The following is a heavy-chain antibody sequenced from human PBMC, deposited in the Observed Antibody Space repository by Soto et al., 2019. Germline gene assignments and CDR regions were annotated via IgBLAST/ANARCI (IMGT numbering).Heavy chain of an antibody. J-gene: IGHJ4*02. CDR2: INHSGST. Sequence: QVQLQQWGAGLLKPSETLSLTCAVYGGSFSGYYWSWIRQPPGKGLEWNGEINHSGSTNYNPSLQSLVTRSGDTSKNQFSLKLSSGTAADTAVYYCASGGKQWLPRAIFACWGQGTLVTVSS. CDR3: ASGGKQWLPRAIFAC. CDR1: GGSFSGYY. V-gene: IGHV4-34*01. D-gene: IGHD6-19*01.